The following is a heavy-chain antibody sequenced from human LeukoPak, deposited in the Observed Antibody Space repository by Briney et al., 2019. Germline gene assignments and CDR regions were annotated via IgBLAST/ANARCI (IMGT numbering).Heavy chain of an antibody. D-gene: IGHD3-3*01. Sequence: GGSLRLSCAVSGFTFSDYYMDWVRQAPGKGLEWVGRIRNKANSYTTEYAASVKGRFTISRDDSRNSLYLQMNSLTAEDTAVYYCARGVLWSGYFYFDYWDQGTLVTVSS. J-gene: IGHJ4*02. CDR1: GFTFSDYY. CDR2: IRNKANSYTT. V-gene: IGHV3-72*01. CDR3: ARGVLWSGYFYFDY.